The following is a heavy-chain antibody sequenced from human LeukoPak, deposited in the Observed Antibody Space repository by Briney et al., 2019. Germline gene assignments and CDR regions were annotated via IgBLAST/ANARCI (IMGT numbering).Heavy chain of an antibody. D-gene: IGHD1-26*01. V-gene: IGHV4-59*01. CDR2: FYYSGST. CDR1: GGSFSTYY. J-gene: IGHJ4*02. Sequence: SETLSLTCTVTGGSFSTYYWSWIRQPPGKGLEWIGHFYYSGSTNYNPSLKSRVTISVDTSRNQFSLRLTSVTAADTAVYYCARGQGGNYYLNYFDYWGQGALVTVSS. CDR3: ARGQGGNYYLNYFDY.